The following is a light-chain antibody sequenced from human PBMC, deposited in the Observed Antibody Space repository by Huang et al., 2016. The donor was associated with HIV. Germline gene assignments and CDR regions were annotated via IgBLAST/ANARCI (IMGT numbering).Light chain of an antibody. Sequence: DIQMTQSPSSLSASVGDRVTITCQASQDISNYLNWYPQKPGKAPKLLIYDASNLETGVPSRFSGSRSGTDFTFTISSLQPEDIATYYCQQYDNLPITFGQGTRLEIK. CDR1: QDISNY. V-gene: IGKV1-33*01. CDR2: DAS. J-gene: IGKJ5*01. CDR3: QQYDNLPIT.